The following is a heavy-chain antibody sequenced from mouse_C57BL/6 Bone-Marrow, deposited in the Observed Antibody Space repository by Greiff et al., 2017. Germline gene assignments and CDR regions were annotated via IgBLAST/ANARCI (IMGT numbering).Heavy chain of an antibody. CDR2: SRNKANDYTT. D-gene: IGHD1-1*01. CDR1: GFTFSDFY. Sequence: EMKLVESGGGLVQSGRSLRLSCATSGFTFSDFYMEWVRQAPGKGLEWIAASRNKANDYTTEYSASVKGRFIVSRDTSQSILYLQMNALRAEDTAMYYCARDASYYYGSSPFAYWGQGTLVTVSA. J-gene: IGHJ3*01. V-gene: IGHV7-1*01. CDR3: ARDASYYYGSSPFAY.